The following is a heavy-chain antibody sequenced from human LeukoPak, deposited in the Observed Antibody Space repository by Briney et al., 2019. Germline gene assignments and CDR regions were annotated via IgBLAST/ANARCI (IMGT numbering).Heavy chain of an antibody. CDR2: IYHSGST. J-gene: IGHJ6*03. D-gene: IGHD3-10*01. CDR1: GYSISSGYY. Sequence: SETLSLTCSVSGYSISSGYYWGWIRQPPGKGLEWIGSIYHSGSTYYNTSLKSRVTISVDTSKNQFSLKLSSVTAADTAVYYCARDHLYGSGSAGYYYYYYMDAWGKGTTVTISS. V-gene: IGHV4-38-2*02. CDR3: ARDHLYGSGSAGYYYYYYMDA.